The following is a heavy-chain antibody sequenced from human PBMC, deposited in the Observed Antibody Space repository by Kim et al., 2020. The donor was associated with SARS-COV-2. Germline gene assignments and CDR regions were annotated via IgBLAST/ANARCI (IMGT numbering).Heavy chain of an antibody. D-gene: IGHD3-10*01. Sequence: SETLSLTCAVSGGSISSSNWWSWVRQPPGKGLEWIGEIYHSGSTNYNPSLKSRVTISVDKSKNQFSLKLSSVTAADTAVYYCARTDYYGSGSYYRPLDYWGQGTLVTVSS. J-gene: IGHJ4*02. CDR3: ARTDYYGSGSYYRPLDY. V-gene: IGHV4-4*02. CDR1: GGSISSSNW. CDR2: IYHSGST.